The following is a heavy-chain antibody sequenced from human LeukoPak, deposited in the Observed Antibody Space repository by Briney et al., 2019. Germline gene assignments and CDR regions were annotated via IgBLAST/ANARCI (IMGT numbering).Heavy chain of an antibody. CDR2: IYYSGST. J-gene: IGHJ4*02. V-gene: IGHV4-59*01. CDR1: GGSISSYY. D-gene: IGHD5-18*01. CDR3: ARDQLWFGY. Sequence: PSETLSLTCTVSGGSISSYYWSWIRQPPGKGLEWIGYIYYSGSTNYNPSLKSRVTISVDTSKNQFALKLSSVTAADTAVYYCARDQLWFGYWGQGTLVTVSS.